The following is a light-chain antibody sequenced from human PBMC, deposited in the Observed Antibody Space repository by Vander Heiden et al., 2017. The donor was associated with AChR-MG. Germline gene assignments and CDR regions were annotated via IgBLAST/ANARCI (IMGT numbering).Light chain of an antibody. J-gene: IGKJ4*01. CDR3: QQYNNWPPT. CDR2: GTS. CDR1: QSIGNR. Sequence: EVVITQSPATLSLSPGETATPSCIASQSIGNRLAWYQHKAGQAPRLLIDGTSTRATGIPARFSGSGSGTEFTLTISSLQSEDFAIYYCQQYNNWPPTFGGGTKVEIK. V-gene: IGKV3-15*01.